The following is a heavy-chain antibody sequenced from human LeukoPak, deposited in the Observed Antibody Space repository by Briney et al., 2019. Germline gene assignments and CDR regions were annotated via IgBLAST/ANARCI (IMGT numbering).Heavy chain of an antibody. J-gene: IGHJ4*02. CDR3: ARRGYCSGGSCHHVDY. D-gene: IGHD2-15*01. V-gene: IGHV5-51*01. CDR2: IYPGDSHT. CDR1: GSTFTSYW. Sequence: GASLEISCEGSGSTFTSYWIAWGRQMPGKGLEWMGIIYPGDSHTRYSPSFQGQVTISADKSISTAFLQWSSLTASDTAMYYCARRGYCSGGSCHHVDYWGQGTLVTVSS.